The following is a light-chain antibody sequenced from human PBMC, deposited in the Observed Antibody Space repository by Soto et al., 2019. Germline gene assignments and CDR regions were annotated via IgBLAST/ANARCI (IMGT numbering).Light chain of an antibody. J-gene: IGLJ3*02. CDR3: ETWDSNTRV. V-gene: IGLV4-60*03. Sequence: QSVLTQSSSASASLGSSVKLTCTLSSGHSSYIIAWHQQQPGKAPRYLMKLEGSGSYNKGSGVPDRFSGSSSGGDRYLTISNLQSEDEADYYCETWDSNTRVVVGGTKLTVL. CDR1: SGHSSYI. CDR2: LEGSGSY.